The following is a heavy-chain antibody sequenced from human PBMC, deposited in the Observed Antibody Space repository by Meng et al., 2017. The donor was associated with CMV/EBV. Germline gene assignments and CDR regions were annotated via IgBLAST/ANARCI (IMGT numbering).Heavy chain of an antibody. CDR3: AIPGGRGYSYGYSENWYFDL. J-gene: IGHJ2*01. V-gene: IGHV5-51*01. CDR2: IYPGDCAT. CDR1: GYSFTSYW. D-gene: IGHD5-18*01. Sequence: GGSLRLSCTGSGYSFTSYWIGWVRQLPGKGLEWMGIIYPGDCATRYSPSFQGQVTISADKSISTAYLQWSSLKASDTAMYYCAIPGGRGYSYGYSENWYFDLWGRGTLVTVSS.